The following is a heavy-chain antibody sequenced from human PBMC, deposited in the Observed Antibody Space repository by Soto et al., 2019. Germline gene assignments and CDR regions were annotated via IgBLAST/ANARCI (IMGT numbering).Heavy chain of an antibody. CDR2: ISYDGSNK. CDR3: AKDPFYPRDTAIET. J-gene: IGHJ4*02. Sequence: QVQLVESGGGVVQPGRSLRLSCAASGFTFSSYGMHWVRQAPGKGLEWVAVISYDGSNKYYADSVKGRFTISRDNSKNTLYLQMNSLRAEDTAVYYCAKDPFYPRDTAIETWGQGTLVTVSS. CDR1: GFTFSSYG. D-gene: IGHD5-18*01. V-gene: IGHV3-30*18.